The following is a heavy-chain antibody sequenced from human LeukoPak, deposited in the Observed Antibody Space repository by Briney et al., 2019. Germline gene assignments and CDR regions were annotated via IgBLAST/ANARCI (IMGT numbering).Heavy chain of an antibody. D-gene: IGHD3-10*01. CDR2: ISGSGGNT. V-gene: IGHV3-23*01. Sequence: GGSLRLSCAASGFTVSSNYMSWVRQAPGKGLEWVSAISGSGGNTYYADSVKGRFTISRDNSKNMLYLQMNSLRAEDTAVYYCAKDRRAGSYDYWGQGTLVTVSS. CDR3: AKDRRAGSYDY. J-gene: IGHJ4*02. CDR1: GFTVSSNY.